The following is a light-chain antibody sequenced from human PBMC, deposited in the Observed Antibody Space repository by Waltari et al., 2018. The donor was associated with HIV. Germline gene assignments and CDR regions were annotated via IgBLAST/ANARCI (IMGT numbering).Light chain of an antibody. Sequence: QSALTQSPSASGSPGQSVTISCTGTSGDVGGYNYVSWYQQHPGKAPKLVIYEVSKRPSGVPDRFSGSKSDNPASLTVSGLQAEDEADYYCSSYAGSNNFWVFGGGTKLTVL. CDR3: SSYAGSNNFWV. J-gene: IGLJ3*02. CDR1: SGDVGGYNY. CDR2: EVS. V-gene: IGLV2-8*01.